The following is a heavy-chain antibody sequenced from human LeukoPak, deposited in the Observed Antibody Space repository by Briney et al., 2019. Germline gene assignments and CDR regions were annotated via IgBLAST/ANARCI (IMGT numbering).Heavy chain of an antibody. CDR1: GFTISNYW. CDR2: IKQDGSDK. V-gene: IGHV3-7*05. J-gene: IGHJ4*02. CDR3: ASGTGWLIDY. D-gene: IGHD6-19*01. Sequence: GGSLRLSCAASGFTISNYWVNWVRQAPGKGLEWVVNIKQDGSDKRYVDSVKGRFTISRDNAKNLLYLQMDSLRAEDTAVYYCASGTGWLIDYWGQGTLVTVSS.